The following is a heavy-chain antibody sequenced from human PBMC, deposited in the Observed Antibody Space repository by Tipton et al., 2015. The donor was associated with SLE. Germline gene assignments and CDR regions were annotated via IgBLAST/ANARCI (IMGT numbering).Heavy chain of an antibody. J-gene: IGHJ5*02. Sequence: TLSLTCTVSGGSISSGGYYWSWIRQPPGTGLEWIGYIYYSGSTNYNPSLQSRVTMSVDTSKNQFSLKLSSVTAADTAVYYCARDRDDSSGSLFDPWGQGTLVTVSS. V-gene: IGHV4-61*08. CDR3: ARDRDDSSGSLFDP. CDR2: IYYSGST. D-gene: IGHD3-22*01. CDR1: GGSISSGGYY.